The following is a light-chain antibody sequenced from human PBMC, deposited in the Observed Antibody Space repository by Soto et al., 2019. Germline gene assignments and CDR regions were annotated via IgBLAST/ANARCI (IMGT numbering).Light chain of an antibody. V-gene: IGKV1-5*01. CDR1: QSISSW. CDR2: DAS. Sequence: DIQMTQSPSTLSASVGDRVTITCRASQSISSWLAWYQQSPGKAPKLLIYDASALPRGVPSRFSGSGSGTKFTLTIASLQPDDFATYYCQQYETFSGTFGPGTKVEI. J-gene: IGKJ1*01. CDR3: QQYETFSGT.